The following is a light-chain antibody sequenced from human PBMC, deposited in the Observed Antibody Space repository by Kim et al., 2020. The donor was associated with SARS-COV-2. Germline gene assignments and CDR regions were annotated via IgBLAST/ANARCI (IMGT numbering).Light chain of an antibody. CDR2: GAS. CDR3: QQSYSSPYT. CDR1: QSNSNY. V-gene: IGKV1-39*01. Sequence: SASVGDRVTITCRTSQSNSNYLNWYQQKPGIPPKLLIYGASSLHTGVPSRIRGSGSGTDFTLTISSLQPEDSASYYCQQSYSSPYTFGQGTKLEI. J-gene: IGKJ2*01.